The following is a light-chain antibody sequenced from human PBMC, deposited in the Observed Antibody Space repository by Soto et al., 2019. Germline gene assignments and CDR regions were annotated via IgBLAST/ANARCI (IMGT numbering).Light chain of an antibody. CDR2: DSS. V-gene: IGKV1-33*01. J-gene: IGKJ5*01. Sequence: DIQMTQSPSSLSASVGDRVTIICQASQDITNYLNWYQQKPGKAPNLLIHDSSNLETGVPSRFSESGTGTYFSFTISSLQPEDIATYYCQQYDTLPLTFGQGTRLEMK. CDR1: QDITNY. CDR3: QQYDTLPLT.